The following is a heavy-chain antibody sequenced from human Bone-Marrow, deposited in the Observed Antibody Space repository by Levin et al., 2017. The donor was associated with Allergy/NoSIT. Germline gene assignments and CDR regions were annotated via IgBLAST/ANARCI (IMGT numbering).Heavy chain of an antibody. Sequence: SETLSLTCTVSGASISSSNNYYWGWIRQPPGKGLEWIGSIYYSGTTYYNASLRSRLTIFVDTSKNQFSLTLSSVTAADTAVYYCARHTQHYGFDPWGQGTLVTVSS. D-gene: IGHD3-16*01. CDR2: IYYSGTT. J-gene: IGHJ5*02. V-gene: IGHV4-39*01. CDR1: GASISSSNNYY. CDR3: ARHTQHYGFDP.